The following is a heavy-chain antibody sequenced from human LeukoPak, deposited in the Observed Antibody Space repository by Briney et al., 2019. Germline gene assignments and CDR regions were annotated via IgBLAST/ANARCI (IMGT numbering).Heavy chain of an antibody. V-gene: IGHV1-8*01. J-gene: IGHJ4*02. Sequence: ASAKVSCKASGYTFTSYDINWVRQATGQGLEWMGWMNPNSGNTGYAQKFQGRVTMTRNTSISTAYMELSSLRSEDTAVYYCARAGRIRRYCSGGSCYPPFDYWGQGTLVTVSS. CDR1: GYTFTSYD. D-gene: IGHD2-15*01. CDR3: ARAGRIRRYCSGGSCYPPFDY. CDR2: MNPNSGNT.